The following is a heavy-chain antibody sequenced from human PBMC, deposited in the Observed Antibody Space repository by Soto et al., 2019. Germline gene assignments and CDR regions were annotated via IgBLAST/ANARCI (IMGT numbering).Heavy chain of an antibody. CDR3: LLTRGTAMVYYYYGMDV. V-gene: IGHV1-18*01. CDR1: GYTFTSYG. J-gene: IGHJ6*02. CDR2: ISAYNGNT. D-gene: IGHD5-18*01. Sequence: QVQLVQSGAEVKKPGASVKVSCKASGYTFTSYGISWVRQAPGQGLEWMGWISAYNGNTNYAQKLQGRVTMTTDTSTSTAYMELRSLRSDDTAVYYCLLTRGTAMVYYYYGMDVWGQGTTVTVSS.